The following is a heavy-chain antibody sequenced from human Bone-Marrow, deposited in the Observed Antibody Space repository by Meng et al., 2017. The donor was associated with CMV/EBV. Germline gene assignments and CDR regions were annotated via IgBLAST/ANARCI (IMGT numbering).Heavy chain of an antibody. CDR2: INHSGST. CDR3: ARGVRQWLADGFYP. D-gene: IGHD6-19*01. V-gene: IGHV4-34*01. Sequence: SETLSLTCAVYGGSFSGYYWSWIRQPPGKGLEWIGEINHSGSTNYNPSLKSRVTISVDTSKNQFSLKLSSVTAADTAVYYCARGVRQWLADGFYPCGQGTLVTVSS. J-gene: IGHJ5*02. CDR1: GGSFSGYY.